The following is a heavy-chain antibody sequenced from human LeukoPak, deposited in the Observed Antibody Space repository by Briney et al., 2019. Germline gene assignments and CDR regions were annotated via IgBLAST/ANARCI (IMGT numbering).Heavy chain of an antibody. CDR2: IYPGDSDT. J-gene: IGHJ4*02. CDR1: GYSFTSYW. CDR3: ARRPVSSYYDSSGYTYYFDC. V-gene: IGHV5-51*01. Sequence: GESLKISCKGSGYSFTSYWIGWVRQMPGKGLEWMGIIYPGDSDTRYSPSFQGQVTISADKSISTAYLQWSSLKASDTAMYYCARRPVSSYYDSSGYTYYFDCWGQGTLVTVSS. D-gene: IGHD3-22*01.